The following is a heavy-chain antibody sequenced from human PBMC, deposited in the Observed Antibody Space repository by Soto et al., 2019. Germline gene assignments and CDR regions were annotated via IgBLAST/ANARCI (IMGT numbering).Heavy chain of an antibody. J-gene: IGHJ4*02. CDR3: AKESTVGSPGDYFDS. V-gene: IGHV3-23*01. CDR2: IGVYANT. CDR1: GFTFSSYD. Sequence: GGSLRLSCAASGFTFSSYDMNWFRQAPGKGLAWVSAIGVYANTYYADSVKGRFTISRDDSRNTVHLQLNSLRVDDTAVYYCAKESTVGSPGDYFDSWGQGTLVTVSS. D-gene: IGHD1-26*01.